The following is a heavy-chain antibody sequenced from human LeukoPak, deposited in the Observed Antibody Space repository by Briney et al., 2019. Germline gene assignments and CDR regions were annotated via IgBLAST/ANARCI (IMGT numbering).Heavy chain of an antibody. CDR2: ISYDGSNK. CDR3: ARGCSSTSCSPEYFQH. V-gene: IGHV3-30*03. D-gene: IGHD2-2*01. J-gene: IGHJ1*01. CDR1: GFTFSSYG. Sequence: GRSLRLSCAASGFTFSSYGMHWVRQAPGKGLEWVAVISYDGSNKYYADSVKGRFTISRDNSKNTLYLQMNSLRAEDTAVYYCARGCSSTSCSPEYFQHWGQGTLVTVSS.